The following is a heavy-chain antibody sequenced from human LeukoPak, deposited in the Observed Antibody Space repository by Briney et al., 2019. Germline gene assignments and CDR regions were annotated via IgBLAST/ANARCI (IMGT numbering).Heavy chain of an antibody. J-gene: IGHJ4*02. CDR2: ISSSSSTI. Sequence: GGSLRLSCAASGFTFSSYSMNWVRQAPGKGLEWVSYISSSSSTIYYADSVKGRFTISRDNAKNSLYLQMNSLRAEDTAVYYCARDASGSYFPVYFDYWGQGTLVTVSS. CDR1: GFTFSSYS. V-gene: IGHV3-48*01. D-gene: IGHD1-26*01. CDR3: ARDASGSYFPVYFDY.